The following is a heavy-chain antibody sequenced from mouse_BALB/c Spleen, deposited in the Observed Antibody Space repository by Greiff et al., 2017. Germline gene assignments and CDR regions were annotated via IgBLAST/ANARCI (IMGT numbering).Heavy chain of an antibody. Sequence: QVQLQESGPGLVAPSQSLSITCTVSGFSLTSYGVHWVRQPPGKGLEWLGVIWAGGSTNYNSALMSRLSISKDNSKSQVFLKMNSLQTDDTAMYYCARMRATDWYFDVWGAGTTVTVSS. V-gene: IGHV2-9*02. CDR1: GFSLTSYG. J-gene: IGHJ1*01. CDR3: ARMRATDWYFDV. D-gene: IGHD1-1*01. CDR2: IWAGGST.